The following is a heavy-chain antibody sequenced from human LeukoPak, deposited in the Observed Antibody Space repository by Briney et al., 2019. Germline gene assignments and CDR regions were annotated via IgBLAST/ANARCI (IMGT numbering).Heavy chain of an antibody. D-gene: IGHD6-19*01. V-gene: IGHV1-8*01. Sequence: ASVKVSCKASGYTFTSYDINWVRQATGQGLEWMGWMSPNSGNTGYAQKFQGRVTMTRNTSISTAYMELSSLRSEDTAVYYCARDYSSGWYFRYRWFDPWGQGTLVTVSS. CDR1: GYTFTSYD. CDR2: MSPNSGNT. J-gene: IGHJ5*02. CDR3: ARDYSSGWYFRYRWFDP.